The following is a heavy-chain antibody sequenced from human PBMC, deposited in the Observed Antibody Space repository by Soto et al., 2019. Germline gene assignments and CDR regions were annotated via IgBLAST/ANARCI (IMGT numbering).Heavy chain of an antibody. D-gene: IGHD2-15*01. CDR1: GYTLTNYA. Sequence: QVQLVQSAAEVKKPGASVKVSCKASGYTLTNYAISWVRQAPGQGPEWMGWINTYNGNSNYAQKFQGRVTMTTDTSTNTAYMELRSLTSDDTAVYYCARDCTGGSCFCIYWGQGTLFTVSS. V-gene: IGHV1-18*01. J-gene: IGHJ4*02. CDR3: ARDCTGGSCFCIY. CDR2: INTYNGNS.